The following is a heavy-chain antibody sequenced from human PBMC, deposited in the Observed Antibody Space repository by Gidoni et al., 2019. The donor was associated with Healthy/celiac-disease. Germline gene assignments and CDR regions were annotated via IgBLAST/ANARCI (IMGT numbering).Heavy chain of an antibody. CDR1: GFTFSSYA. CDR3: ARKYCSSTSCKDRGGAFDI. J-gene: IGHJ3*02. V-gene: IGHV3-30-3*01. CDR2: ISYDGSNK. Sequence: QVQLVESGGGVVQPGRSLRLSCAASGFTFSSYAMHWVRQAPGKGLEWVAVISYDGSNKYYADSVKGRFTISRDNSKNTLYLQMNSLRAEDTAVYYCARKYCSSTSCKDRGGAFDIWGQGTMVTVSS. D-gene: IGHD2-2*01.